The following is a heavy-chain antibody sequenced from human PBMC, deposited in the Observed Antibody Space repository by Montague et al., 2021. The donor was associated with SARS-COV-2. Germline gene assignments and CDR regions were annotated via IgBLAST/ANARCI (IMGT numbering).Heavy chain of an antibody. V-gene: IGHV2-5*02. CDR1: GFSLSTSGVG. CDR2: IYWDDDK. CDR3: ALWEEYYGAGGYYYQVDAFDI. Sequence: PALVKPTQTLTLTCTFSGFSLSTSGVGVGWIRQPPGKALEWLALIYWDDDKRYSPSLKSRLTISKDTSKNQVVLTMTNMDPADTATYYCALWEEYYGAGGYYYQVDAFDIWGQGTMVTVSS. D-gene: IGHD3-10*01. J-gene: IGHJ3*02.